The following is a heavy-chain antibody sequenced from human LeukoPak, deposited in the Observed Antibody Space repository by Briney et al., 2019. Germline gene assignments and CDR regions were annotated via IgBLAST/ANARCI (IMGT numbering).Heavy chain of an antibody. Sequence: ASVKVSCKASGYTFTGYYMHWVRQAPGQGLEWMGWINPNSGGTNYAQKFQGRVTMTRDTSISTAYMELSRLRSDDTAVYYCARDVVIVGARPLYYFDYWGQGTLVTVSS. CDR1: GYTFTGYY. V-gene: IGHV1-2*02. D-gene: IGHD1-26*01. J-gene: IGHJ4*02. CDR3: ARDVVIVGARPLYYFDY. CDR2: INPNSGGT.